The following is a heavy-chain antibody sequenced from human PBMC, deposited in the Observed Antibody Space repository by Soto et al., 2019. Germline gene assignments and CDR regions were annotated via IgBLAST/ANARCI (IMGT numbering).Heavy chain of an antibody. V-gene: IGHV4-34*01. CDR1: GGSFSGYY. CDR2: INHSGST. J-gene: IGHJ4*03. D-gene: IGHD7-27*01. Sequence: SETLSLTCAVYGGSFSGYYWSWIRQPPGKGLEWIGEINHSGSTNYNPSLKSRVTISVDTSKNQISLKLSSVTAADTAVYYCTRANCYSEYWGQGTLVTVSS. CDR3: TRANCYSEY.